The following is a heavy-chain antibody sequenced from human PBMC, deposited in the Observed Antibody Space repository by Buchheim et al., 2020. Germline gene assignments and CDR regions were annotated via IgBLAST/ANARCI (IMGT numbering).Heavy chain of an antibody. CDR3: ARAQYSSSSGYSSGWWDY. CDR2: ISSYSSYT. V-gene: IGHV3-11*05. J-gene: IGHJ4*02. D-gene: IGHD6-19*01. CDR1: GFTFSDYY. Sequence: QVQLVDSGGGLVKPGGSPRLSCAASGFTFSDYYMSWIRQAPGKGLEWGSYISSYSSYTNYADSVKGRFTISRDNAKNSLYLQMNSLRTEDTAVYYCARAQYSSSSGYSSGWWDYWGQGTL.